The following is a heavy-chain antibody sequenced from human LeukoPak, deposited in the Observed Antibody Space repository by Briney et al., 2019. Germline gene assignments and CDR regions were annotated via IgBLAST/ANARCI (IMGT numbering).Heavy chain of an antibody. CDR2: INPNSGGT. CDR3: AREGNFNY. J-gene: IGHJ4*02. V-gene: IGHV1-2*02. CDR1: GYTFTGYY. Sequence: GASVKVSCKASGYTFTGYYMHWVRQAPGQGLEWMGWINPNSGGTNYAQKFQGRVTMSRDTSISTVYMEVSRLRSDDTAVYYCAREGNFNYGGQEPLVTVPP.